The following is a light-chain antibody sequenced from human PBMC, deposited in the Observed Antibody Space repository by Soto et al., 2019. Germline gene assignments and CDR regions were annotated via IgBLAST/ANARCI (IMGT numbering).Light chain of an antibody. CDR2: VAS. J-gene: IGKJ1*01. CDR1: QSVSSN. Sequence: EIVTTQSPSTLSVSPGERASLYCRASQSVSSNVAWYQQKPGQAPRLLIYVASSRATGIPGRFSGSGSGTDFTLTISRLESEDFALYYCQQYDRLPQTFGQGTNVDIK. V-gene: IGKV3D-15*01. CDR3: QQYDRLPQT.